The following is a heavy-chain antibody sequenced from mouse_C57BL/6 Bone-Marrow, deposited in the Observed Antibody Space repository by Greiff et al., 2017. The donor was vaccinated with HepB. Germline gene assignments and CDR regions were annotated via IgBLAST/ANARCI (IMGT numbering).Heavy chain of an antibody. CDR2: IDPSDSYT. J-gene: IGHJ3*01. V-gene: IGHV1-69*01. CDR3: AMFAY. Sequence: QDQLQQPGAELVMPGASVKLSCKASGYTFTSYWMHWVKQRPGQGLEWIGEIDPSDSYTNYNQKFKCKSTLTVDKSSSTAYMQLSSLTSEDSAVYYCAMFAYWGQGTLVTVSA. CDR1: GYTFTSYW.